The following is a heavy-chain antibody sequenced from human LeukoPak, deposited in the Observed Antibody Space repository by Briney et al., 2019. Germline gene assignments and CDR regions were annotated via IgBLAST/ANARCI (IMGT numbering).Heavy chain of an antibody. Sequence: SETLSLTCTVSGGSISRYYWGWIRQPPGKGLEWIGSIYYSGSTYYNPSLKSRVTISVDTSKNQFSLKLSSVTAADTAVYYCTRDGSVVTVYWYFDLWGRGTLVTVSS. D-gene: IGHD2-21*02. CDR3: TRDGSVVTVYWYFDL. V-gene: IGHV4-39*07. CDR2: IYYSGST. J-gene: IGHJ2*01. CDR1: GGSISRYY.